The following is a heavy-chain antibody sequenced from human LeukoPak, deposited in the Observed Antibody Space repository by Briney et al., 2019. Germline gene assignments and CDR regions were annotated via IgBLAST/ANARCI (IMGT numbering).Heavy chain of an antibody. CDR1: GYTFTSYY. D-gene: IGHD3-3*01. Sequence: ASVKVSCKASGYTFTSYYMHWVRQAPGQGLEWMGIINPSGGSTSYAQKFQGRVTMTRDTSTSTVYMELSSLRSEGTAVYYCARDGRENFWSGPNYYFDYWGQGTLVTVSS. J-gene: IGHJ4*02. V-gene: IGHV1-46*01. CDR2: INPSGGST. CDR3: ARDGRENFWSGPNYYFDY.